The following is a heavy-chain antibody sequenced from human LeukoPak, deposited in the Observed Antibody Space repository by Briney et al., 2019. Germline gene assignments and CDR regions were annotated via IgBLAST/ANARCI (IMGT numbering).Heavy chain of an antibody. CDR1: GYTFTTYA. Sequence: ASVKVSCKASGYTFTTYAISWVRQAPGQGLEWMGWISAYYGNTTYAQKLQGRVTMTTDTSTSTAYMELRSLRSDDTAVYYCARVKRSRIVVEIFDYWGQGTLVTVSS. V-gene: IGHV1-18*01. CDR2: ISAYYGNT. J-gene: IGHJ4*02. CDR3: ARVKRSRIVVEIFDY. D-gene: IGHD3-22*01.